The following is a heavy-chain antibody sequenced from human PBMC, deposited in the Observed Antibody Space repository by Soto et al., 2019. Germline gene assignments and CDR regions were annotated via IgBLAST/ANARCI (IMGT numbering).Heavy chain of an antibody. CDR1: GYTFTSYG. Sequence: ASVKVSCKASGYTFTSYGISWVRQAPGQGLEWMGWISAYNGNTNYAQKLQGRVTMTTDTSTSTAYMELRSLRSDDTAVYYCARVDIVVVPAAENYYYYYMDVWGKGITVTVSS. CDR3: ARVDIVVVPAAENYYYYYMDV. CDR2: ISAYNGNT. D-gene: IGHD2-2*03. J-gene: IGHJ6*03. V-gene: IGHV1-18*01.